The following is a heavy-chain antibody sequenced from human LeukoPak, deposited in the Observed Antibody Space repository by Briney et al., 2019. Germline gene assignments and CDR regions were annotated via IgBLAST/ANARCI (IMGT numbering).Heavy chain of an antibody. V-gene: IGHV4-34*01. D-gene: IGHD2-21*02. CDR1: GGSFSGYY. J-gene: IGHJ5*02. CDR2: IYYSGST. CDR3: ARVGVTGDNWFDP. Sequence: SETLSLTCAVYGGSFSGYYWSWIRQPPGKGLEWIGYIYYSGSTYYNPSLKSRVTISVDTSKNQFSLKLSSVTAADTAVYYCARVGVTGDNWFDPWGQGTLVTVSS.